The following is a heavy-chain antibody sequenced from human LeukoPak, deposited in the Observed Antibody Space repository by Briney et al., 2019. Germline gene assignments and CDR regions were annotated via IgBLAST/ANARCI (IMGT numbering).Heavy chain of an antibody. J-gene: IGHJ5*02. Sequence: PGGSLRLSCAASGFGFSAYWMHWVRQAPGKGLVWVSCINADGSRTTHADSVKGRFTISKDNAKNTLYLQMNSLRAEDTAVYYCVRESGVVAAVNNWFDPWGRGTLVTVSS. CDR2: INADGSRT. D-gene: IGHD3-22*01. V-gene: IGHV3-74*01. CDR3: VRESGVVAAVNNWFDP. CDR1: GFGFSAYW.